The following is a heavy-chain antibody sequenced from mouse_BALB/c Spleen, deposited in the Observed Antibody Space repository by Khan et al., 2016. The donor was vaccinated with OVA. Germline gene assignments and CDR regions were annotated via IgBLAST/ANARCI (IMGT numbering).Heavy chain of an antibody. D-gene: IGHD2-10*01. Sequence: QVQLKESGPGLVAPSQSLSITCTISGFSLTNYGVHWVRQPPGKGLEWLVVIWSDGSTTYNSALHSRLTISKDNSKSQVFLKMNSLQTDDTAMDVCAKQPYYHYNIMDYWGQGTSVTVSS. V-gene: IGHV2-6-1*01. CDR3: AKQPYYHYNIMDY. CDR2: IWSDGST. CDR1: GFSLTNYG. J-gene: IGHJ4*01.